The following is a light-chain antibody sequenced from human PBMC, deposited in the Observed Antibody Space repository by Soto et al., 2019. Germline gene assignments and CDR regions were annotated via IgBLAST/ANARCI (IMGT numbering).Light chain of an antibody. J-gene: IGKJ2*01. CDR2: DAS. CDR3: QQFNTYLRT. V-gene: IGKV1-13*02. Sequence: AIQLTQSPSSLSASVGDRVTITCRASQGISSALAWYQQKPGKAPNLLIYDASTLERGVPSRFSGSGSGTDFTLTISSLQPEDFATYYCQQFNTYLRTFGQGTNLEIK. CDR1: QGISSA.